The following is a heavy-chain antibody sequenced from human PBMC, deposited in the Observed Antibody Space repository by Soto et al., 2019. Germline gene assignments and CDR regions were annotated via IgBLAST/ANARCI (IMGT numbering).Heavy chain of an antibody. J-gene: IGHJ4*02. D-gene: IGHD2-15*01. CDR2: ISYSGST. CDR3: ATMSTPATGLYFVDY. CDR1: GGSISSGNYY. V-gene: IGHV4-30-4*01. Sequence: QVQLQESGPGLVKPSQTLSLTCTVSGGSISSGNYYWSWIRQPPGKGLEWIGFISYSGSTYYSTSRQSRVTISVDTSRSQFSLNLSFVTAADTVVYFCATMSTPATGLYFVDYWGQGSLVTVSS.